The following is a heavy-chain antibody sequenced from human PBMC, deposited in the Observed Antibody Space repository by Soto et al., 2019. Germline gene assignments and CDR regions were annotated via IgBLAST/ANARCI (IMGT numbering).Heavy chain of an antibody. Sequence: PSETLSLTCSVSGGSPSSNYWSWIRQPPGKGLEWIGCISDSGNTYYNPSLKSRVTISVDLSKNRFSLRLSSVTTADTALYYCARTTAVPNTLRSRYFFDYWGQGTLVTAPQ. CDR3: ARTTAVPNTLRSRYFFDY. D-gene: IGHD4-17*01. CDR2: ISDSGNT. J-gene: IGHJ4*02. CDR1: GGSPSSNY. V-gene: IGHV4-59*01.